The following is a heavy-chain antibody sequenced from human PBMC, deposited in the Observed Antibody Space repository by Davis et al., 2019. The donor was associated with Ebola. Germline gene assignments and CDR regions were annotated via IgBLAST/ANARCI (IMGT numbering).Heavy chain of an antibody. CDR1: GYTFTGYY. D-gene: IGHD5-12*01. CDR3: ARDGHSGYDPYFDY. CDR2: INPNSGGT. J-gene: IGHJ4*02. V-gene: IGHV1-2*06. Sequence: AASVKVSCKASGYTFTGYYMHWVRQAPGQGLEWMGRINPNSGGTNYAQKFQGRVTMTRDTSISTAYMELSRLRSDDTAVYYCARDGHSGYDPYFDYWGQGTLVTVFS.